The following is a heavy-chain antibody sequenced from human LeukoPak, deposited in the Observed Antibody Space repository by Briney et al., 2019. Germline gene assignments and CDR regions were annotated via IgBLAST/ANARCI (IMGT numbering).Heavy chain of an antibody. Sequence: ASVKVSCKASGYTFTSYDINWVRQATGQGLEWMGWMNPNSGNTGYAQKFQGRVTMTRNTSISTAYMGLSSLRSEDTAVYYCARPTMVRGVPVGGNAFDIWGQGTMVTVSS. CDR1: GYTFTSYD. J-gene: IGHJ3*02. V-gene: IGHV1-8*01. CDR3: ARPTMVRGVPVGGNAFDI. CDR2: MNPNSGNT. D-gene: IGHD3-10*01.